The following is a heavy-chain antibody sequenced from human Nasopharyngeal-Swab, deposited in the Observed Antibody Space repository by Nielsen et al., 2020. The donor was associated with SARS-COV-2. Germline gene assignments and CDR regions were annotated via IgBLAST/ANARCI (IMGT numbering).Heavy chain of an antibody. CDR2: IYHSGST. Sequence: SETLSLTCAVSGGSISSSNCWSWVRQPPGKGLEWIGEIYHSGSTNYNPSLKSRVTISVDTSKNQFSLKLSSVTAADTAVYYCERGRGYCSDGSCSYAFDIWGQGTMVTVSS. J-gene: IGHJ3*02. V-gene: IGHV4-4*02. CDR1: GGSISSSNC. D-gene: IGHD2-15*01. CDR3: ERGRGYCSDGSCSYAFDI.